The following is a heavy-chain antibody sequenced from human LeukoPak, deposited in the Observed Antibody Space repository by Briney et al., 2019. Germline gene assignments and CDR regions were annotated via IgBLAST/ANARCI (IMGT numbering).Heavy chain of an antibody. CDR3: ARDATGSNSWYYFDY. V-gene: IGHV3-48*01. CDR1: GFTFSSYS. J-gene: IGHJ4*02. CDR2: ISSSSSTI. D-gene: IGHD6-13*01. Sequence: GGSLRLSCAASGFTFSSYSMNWVRQAPGKGLEWVSYISSSSSTIYYADSVKGRFTISRDNSKNTLYLQMNSLRAEDTAVYYCARDATGSNSWYYFDYWGQGTLVTVSS.